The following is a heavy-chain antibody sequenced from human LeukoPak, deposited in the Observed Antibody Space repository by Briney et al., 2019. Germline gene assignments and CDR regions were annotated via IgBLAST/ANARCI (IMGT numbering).Heavy chain of an antibody. CDR3: ARGYAGASDTFDI. Sequence: SETLSLTCTVSGGCIRSYYWSCIRQPPGKGLEWIGYIYHSGYTRYNPSLKSRVTISVDTSKNQFSLRLSSVTAADTAVYYCARGYAGASDTFDIWGQGTMVTVSS. V-gene: IGHV4-59*13. D-gene: IGHD4-23*01. CDR1: GGCIRSYY. J-gene: IGHJ3*02. CDR2: IYHSGYT.